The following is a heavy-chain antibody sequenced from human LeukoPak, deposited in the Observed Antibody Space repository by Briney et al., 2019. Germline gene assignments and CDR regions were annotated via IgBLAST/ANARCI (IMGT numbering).Heavy chain of an antibody. V-gene: IGHV1-69*01. J-gene: IGHJ6*02. CDR3: ARVLLLPTYYYYGMDV. CDR1: GGTFISYA. CDR2: IIPIFGTA. D-gene: IGHD2-15*01. Sequence: ASVKVSCKASGGTFISYAISWVRQAPGQGLEWMGGIIPIFGTANHAQKFQGRVTITADESTSTAYMELSSLRSEDTAVYYCARVLLLPTYYYYGMDVWGQGTTVTVSS.